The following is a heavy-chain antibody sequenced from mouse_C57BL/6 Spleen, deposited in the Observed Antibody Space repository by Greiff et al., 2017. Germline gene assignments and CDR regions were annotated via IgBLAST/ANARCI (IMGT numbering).Heavy chain of an antibody. D-gene: IGHD1-1*01. Sequence: QVQLKQSGAELARPGASVKLSCKASGYTFTSYGISWVKQRPGQGLEWIGEIYPRSGNTYYNDKFKGKATLTADKSSNTAYMELRSLTSEDSADYFCARDRAYSDMDYWGQGTSVTVSS. CDR2: IYPRSGNT. J-gene: IGHJ4*01. V-gene: IGHV1-81*01. CDR1: GYTFTSYG. CDR3: ARDRAYSDMDY.